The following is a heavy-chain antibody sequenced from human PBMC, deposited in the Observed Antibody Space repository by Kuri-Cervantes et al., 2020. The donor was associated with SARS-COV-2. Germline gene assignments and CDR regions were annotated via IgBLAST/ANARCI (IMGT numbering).Heavy chain of an antibody. V-gene: IGHV4-59*11. CDR3: ARDPNANHNNWFDP. J-gene: IGHJ5*02. CDR1: GGSISSHF. D-gene: IGHD4/OR15-4a*01. Sequence: GSLRLSCTVSGGSISSHFWSWIRQPPGKGLEWIGYIFYSGITNYNPSLKSRVTISVDTSKKQFSLQLSSVTAADTAVYYCARDPNANHNNWFDPWGQGTLVTVSS. CDR2: IFYSGIT.